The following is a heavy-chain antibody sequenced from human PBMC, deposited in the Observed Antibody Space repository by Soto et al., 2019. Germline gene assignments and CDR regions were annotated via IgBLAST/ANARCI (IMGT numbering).Heavy chain of an antibody. CDR2: IGTSSSYT. CDR1: GFTFSDYY. V-gene: IGHV3-11*05. D-gene: IGHD3-9*01. J-gene: IGHJ3*02. Sequence: GGSLRLSCAASGFTFSDYYMSWIRQAPGKGLEWLSYIGTSSSYTNYADSVKGRFTISRDNAKNSLYLQMNSLRAEDTAVYYCARDADILTGSHPFDIWGQGTMVTVSS. CDR3: ARDADILTGSHPFDI.